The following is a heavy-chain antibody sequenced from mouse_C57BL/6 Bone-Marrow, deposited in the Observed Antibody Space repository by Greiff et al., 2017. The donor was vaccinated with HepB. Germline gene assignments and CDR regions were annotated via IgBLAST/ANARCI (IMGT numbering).Heavy chain of an antibody. CDR1: GYTFTSYW. CDR3: APIHWGFAY. D-gene: IGHD4-1*01. Sequence: QVQLQQPGAELVKPGASVKLSCKASGYTFTSYWMHWVKQRPGQGLEWIGMIHPNSGSTNYNEKFKSKATLTVDKSSSTAYMQLSRLTSEDSAVYYCAPIHWGFAYWGQGTLVTVSA. CDR2: IHPNSGST. J-gene: IGHJ3*01. V-gene: IGHV1-64*01.